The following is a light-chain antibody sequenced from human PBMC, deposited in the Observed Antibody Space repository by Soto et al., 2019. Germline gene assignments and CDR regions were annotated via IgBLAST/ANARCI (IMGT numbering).Light chain of an antibody. J-gene: IGLJ2*01. CDR1: SNDVGGYNY. V-gene: IGLV2-11*01. Sequence: QSALTQPRSVSGSPGQSVTISCTGTSNDVGGYNYVSWYQQNPGKAPKLMIYDVSKRPSGVPDRFSGSKSDNTASLTISGLQAEDEADYYCCSYAGTYTFVVFGGGTQLTVL. CDR3: CSYAGTYTFVV. CDR2: DVS.